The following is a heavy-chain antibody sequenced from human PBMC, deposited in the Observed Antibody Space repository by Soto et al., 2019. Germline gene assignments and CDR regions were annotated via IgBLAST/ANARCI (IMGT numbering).Heavy chain of an antibody. V-gene: IGHV3-23*01. CDR1: GFTFDNYA. CDR2: ITGSGYDT. Sequence: PGGSLRLSCAASGFTFDNYAMGWVRQAPGKGLEWVSAITGSGYDTYYLDSVKGRFTISRDNSKNTLYLQMNSLRAEDTAVYYCAKLGSSVWSHHYYSEYWGPGTLVTVSS. CDR3: AKLGSSVWSHHYYSEY. J-gene: IGHJ4*02. D-gene: IGHD3-16*01.